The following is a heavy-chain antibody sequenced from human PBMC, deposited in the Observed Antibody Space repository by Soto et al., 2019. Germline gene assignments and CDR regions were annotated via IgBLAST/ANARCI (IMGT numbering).Heavy chain of an antibody. D-gene: IGHD2-15*01. J-gene: IGHJ3*02. CDR3: ARDQRGRILLDAFDI. V-gene: IGHV3-21*01. CDR1: GFTFSSYS. Sequence: GGSLRLSCAASGFTFSSYSMNWVRQAPGKGLEWVSSISSSSSYIYYADSVKGRFTISRDNAKNSLYLQMNSLRAEDTAVYDCARDQRGRILLDAFDIWGQGTMVTVSS. CDR2: ISSSSSYI.